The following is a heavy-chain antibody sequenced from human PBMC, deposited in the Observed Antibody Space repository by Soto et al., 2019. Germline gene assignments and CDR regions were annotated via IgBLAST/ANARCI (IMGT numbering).Heavy chain of an antibody. CDR1: GGSISNFY. CDR3: ARHYRLDFGVLNKWFDP. CDR2: IYSIGST. V-gene: IGHV4-59*08. D-gene: IGHD3-3*01. J-gene: IGHJ5*02. Sequence: SETLSLTCTVSGGSISNFYWSWIRQPPGKGLEWIGYIYSIGSTHYNSSLKSRVTISVDTSENQFSLNLRSVTAADTAVYYCARHYRLDFGVLNKWFDPWGQGTLVTVSS.